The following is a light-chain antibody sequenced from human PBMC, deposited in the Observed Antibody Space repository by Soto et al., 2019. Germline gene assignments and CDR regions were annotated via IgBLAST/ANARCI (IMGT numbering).Light chain of an antibody. CDR3: CSYAGSNTPVV. CDR1: SSDVGNYNL. Sequence: QSALTQPASVSGSPGQSITISCTGTSSDVGNYNLVSWYQQHPGKAPKLMIYEGTKRPSGVSNRFSGSKSGNTASLTISGLLAEDEADYYCCSYAGSNTPVVFGGGTKLTVL. CDR2: EGT. J-gene: IGLJ2*01. V-gene: IGLV2-23*01.